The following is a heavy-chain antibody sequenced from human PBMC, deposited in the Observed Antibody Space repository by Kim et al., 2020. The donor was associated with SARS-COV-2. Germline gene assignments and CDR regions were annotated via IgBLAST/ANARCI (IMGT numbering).Heavy chain of an antibody. V-gene: IGHV4-4*02. CDR1: GGSISSSNW. CDR3: ARVAPMGCSGGSCYSESDAFDI. CDR2: IYHSGST. D-gene: IGHD2-15*01. J-gene: IGHJ3*02. Sequence: SETLSLTCAVSGGSISSSNWWSWVRQPPGKGLEWIGEIYHSGSTNYNPSLKSRVTISVDKSKNQFSLKLSSVTAADTAVYYCARVAPMGCSGGSCYSESDAFDIWGQGTMVTVSS.